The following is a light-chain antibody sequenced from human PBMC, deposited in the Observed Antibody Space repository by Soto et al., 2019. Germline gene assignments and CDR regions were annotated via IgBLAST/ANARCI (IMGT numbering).Light chain of an antibody. CDR3: PLYLGSGTCV. CDR1: SGSVSTNNY. Sequence: QTVVTQEPSFSVSPGGTVTLTCGLTSGSVSTNNYPSWYQQTPGQAPRTLVYSTNTRSSGVPDRFSGSILGNKAALTITGAQAENAGDYYCPLYLGSGTCVFGNGTKGTVL. CDR2: STN. V-gene: IGLV8-61*01. J-gene: IGLJ1*01.